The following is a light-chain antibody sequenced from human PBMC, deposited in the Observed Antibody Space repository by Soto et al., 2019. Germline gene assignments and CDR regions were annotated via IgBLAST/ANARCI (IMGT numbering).Light chain of an antibody. Sequence: DIQMTQSPSTLSASVGDRVTITCRASQSISHWLAWYQQKPGKAPKLLIFEASKLASGVPSRFSGGGSGTEFTLTISSLQPDDFASYHCQQCDSYPWTFGQGTRVEIK. CDR1: QSISHW. V-gene: IGKV1-5*03. J-gene: IGKJ1*01. CDR2: EAS. CDR3: QQCDSYPWT.